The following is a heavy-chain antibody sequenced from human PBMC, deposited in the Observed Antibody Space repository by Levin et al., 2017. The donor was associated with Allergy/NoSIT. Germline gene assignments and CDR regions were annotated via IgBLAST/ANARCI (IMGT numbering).Heavy chain of an antibody. J-gene: IGHJ4*02. Sequence: PGGSLRLSCAASGFTFSSYAMHWVRQAPGKGLEWVAVISYDGSNKYYADSVKGRFTISRDNSKNTLYLQMNSLRAEDTAVYYCARADGYKIGHYFDYWGQGTLVTVSS. CDR1: GFTFSSYA. D-gene: IGHD5-24*01. CDR2: ISYDGSNK. CDR3: ARADGYKIGHYFDY. V-gene: IGHV3-30-3*01.